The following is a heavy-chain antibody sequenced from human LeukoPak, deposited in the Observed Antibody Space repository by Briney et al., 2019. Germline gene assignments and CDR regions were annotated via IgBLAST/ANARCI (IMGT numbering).Heavy chain of an antibody. CDR2: INPNSGGT. CDR1: GYTSIGYY. D-gene: IGHD6-19*01. J-gene: IGHJ4*02. CDR3: ARVSLDSRGRNYFDY. Sequence: ASVPETLKPSGYTSIGYYMHWVRQAPGQGLEWMGWINPNSGGTNYTQKFQGRVTMTTDTPISTAFMELSSLRSGDTAVYYCARVSLDSRGRNYFDYGGQESLVTVSS. V-gene: IGHV1-2*02.